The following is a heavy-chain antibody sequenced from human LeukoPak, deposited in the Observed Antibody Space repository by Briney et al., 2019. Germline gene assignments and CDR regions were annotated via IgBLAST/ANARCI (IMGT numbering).Heavy chain of an antibody. CDR3: AREGAGAETAFDY. J-gene: IGHJ4*02. V-gene: IGHV4-59*01. CDR1: GGSISSYY. D-gene: IGHD2-21*02. Sequence: SETLSLTCTVSGGSISSYYWSWIRQPPGKGLEWIGYIYYSGSTNYNPSLKSRVTMSVDTSKNQFSLKQSSVTAADTAVYYCAREGAGAETAFDYWGQGTLVTVSS. CDR2: IYYSGST.